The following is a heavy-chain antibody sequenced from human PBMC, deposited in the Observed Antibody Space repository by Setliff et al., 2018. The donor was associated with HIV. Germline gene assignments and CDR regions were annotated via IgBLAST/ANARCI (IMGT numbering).Heavy chain of an antibody. J-gene: IGHJ6*03. D-gene: IGHD2-15*01. CDR2: IYYSGST. V-gene: IGHV4-59*01. CDR3: AREGGVDLPTMDV. Sequence: PSETLSLTCTVSGGSIRSYYWNRIRQPPGKGLEWIGYIYYSGSTSYNPSLKSRVTISVDTSKKQFSLKLRSVTAADTAVYYCAREGGVDLPTMDVWGKGTTVTVSS. CDR1: GGSIRSYY.